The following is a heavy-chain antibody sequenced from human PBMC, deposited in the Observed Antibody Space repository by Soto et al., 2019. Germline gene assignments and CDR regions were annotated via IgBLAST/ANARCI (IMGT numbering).Heavy chain of an antibody. V-gene: IGHV1-8*01. J-gene: IGHJ5*02. CDR2: MNPNSGNT. D-gene: IGHD4-17*01. CDR3: VRGDYGDYSHWFDP. CDR1: GYTFTKFD. Sequence: QVQLVQSGAEVKKPGASVRVSCNASGYTFTKFDINWVRQATGQGLEWMGWMNPNSGNTGYAQKFQGRVTMTRNTSITTAYMELSTLRSEDTAVYYCVRGDYGDYSHWFDPWGQGTLVTVSS.